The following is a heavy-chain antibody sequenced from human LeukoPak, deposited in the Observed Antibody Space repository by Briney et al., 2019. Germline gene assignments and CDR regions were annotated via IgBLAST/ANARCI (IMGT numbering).Heavy chain of an antibody. J-gene: IGHJ4*02. CDR1: GYTFTGYY. Sequence: ASVKVSCKASGYTFTGYYMHWVRQAPGQGLEWMGIIYPGGGSTTYAQKFQGRVTMTSDTSTSTVYMELSSLRSEDTAVYYCARDSAQTGGLDYWGQGTLVTVSS. V-gene: IGHV1-46*01. D-gene: IGHD7-27*01. CDR3: ARDSAQTGGLDY. CDR2: IYPGGGST.